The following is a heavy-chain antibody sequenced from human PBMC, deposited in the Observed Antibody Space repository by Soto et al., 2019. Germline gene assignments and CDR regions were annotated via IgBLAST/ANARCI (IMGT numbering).Heavy chain of an antibody. CDR2: INNDGGTT. D-gene: IGHD3-10*01. J-gene: IGHJ6*02. Sequence: LRLSCAVSGFTSSDFWMHWVRQGPGKGLVWVSRINNDGGTTNYADSVRGRFTISRDNAKNTLYLQMNSLRAEDTAVYYCARGPYYAGSASYGMDVWGQGTTVTVSS. CDR1: GFTSSDFW. CDR3: ARGPYYAGSASYGMDV. V-gene: IGHV3-74*01.